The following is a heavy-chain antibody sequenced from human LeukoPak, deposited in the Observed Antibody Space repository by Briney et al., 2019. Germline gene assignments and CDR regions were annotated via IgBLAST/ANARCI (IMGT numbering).Heavy chain of an antibody. CDR1: GGSISSSSYY. V-gene: IGHV4-39*01. D-gene: IGHD6-19*01. J-gene: IGHJ4*02. CDR2: IYYSGST. Sequence: PSETLSLTCTVSGGSISSSSYYWGWIRQPPGKGLEWFGSIYYSGSTYYNPSLKSRVTISVDTSKNQFSLKLSSVTAADTAVYYCARQGEQWLDYFDYCGQGTLVTVSS. CDR3: ARQGEQWLDYFDY.